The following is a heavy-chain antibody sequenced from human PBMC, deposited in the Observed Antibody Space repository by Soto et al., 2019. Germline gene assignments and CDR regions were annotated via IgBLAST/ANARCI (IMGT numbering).Heavy chain of an antibody. V-gene: IGHV4-4*01. CDR3: ASRDPGTSVDY. CDR1: GGSFTSNNW. CDR2: IYRTGST. D-gene: IGHD1-7*01. J-gene: IGHJ4*02. Sequence: QVQLQESGPGLVKPSGTLSLTCAVSGGSFTSNNWWTWVLQPPGQGLEWIGEIYRTGSTNYKPSPKSRVTISLDKSENQFALKVTSLTAADTAVYCWASRDPGTSVDYWGQGTLVTVSS.